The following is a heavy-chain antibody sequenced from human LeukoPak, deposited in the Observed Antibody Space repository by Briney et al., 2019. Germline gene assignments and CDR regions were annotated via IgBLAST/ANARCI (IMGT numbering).Heavy chain of an antibody. CDR3: AKEALLSYGDYTYVDY. Sequence: PGGSLRLSCAASGFTFSSYWMSWVRQAPGKGLEWVSTISGSDGSTYYADSVEGRFTISRDNSKNTLDLQMDSLRAEDTATYYCAKEALLSYGDYTYVDYWGQGTLVTVSS. V-gene: IGHV3-23*01. D-gene: IGHD4-17*01. CDR2: ISGSDGST. CDR1: GFTFSSYW. J-gene: IGHJ4*02.